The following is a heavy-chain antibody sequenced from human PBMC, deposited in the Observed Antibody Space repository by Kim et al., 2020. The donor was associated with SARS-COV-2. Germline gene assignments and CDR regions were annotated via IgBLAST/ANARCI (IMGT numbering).Heavy chain of an antibody. CDR1: GFTFSSYS. Sequence: GGSLRLSCAASGFTFSSYSMNWVRQAPGKGLEWVSYISSSSSTIYYADSVKGRFTISRDNAKNSLYLQMNSLRDEDTAVYYCAREDLYDSSGYPDYWGQGTLVTVSS. CDR3: AREDLYDSSGYPDY. D-gene: IGHD3-22*01. J-gene: IGHJ4*02. V-gene: IGHV3-48*02. CDR2: ISSSSSTI.